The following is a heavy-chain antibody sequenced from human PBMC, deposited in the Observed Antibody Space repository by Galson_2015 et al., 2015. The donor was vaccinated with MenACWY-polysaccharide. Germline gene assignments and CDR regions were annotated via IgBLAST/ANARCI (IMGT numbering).Heavy chain of an antibody. CDR1: GFTFSESW. D-gene: IGHD2-8*01. V-gene: IGHV3-74*01. J-gene: IGHJ4*02. CDR2: INGDGSVT. Sequence: LRLSCAVSGFTFSESWMHWFRQPPGKGLAWVSRINGDGSVTNSADSVKGRFAVSRDNAKNILYLQMNSLRAEDTAVYYCARSRGVYCDNGVCYFDHWGQGTLVTVSS. CDR3: ARSRGVYCDNGVCYFDH.